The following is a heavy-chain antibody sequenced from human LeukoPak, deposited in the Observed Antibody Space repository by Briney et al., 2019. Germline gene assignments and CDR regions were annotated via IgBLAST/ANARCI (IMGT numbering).Heavy chain of an antibody. D-gene: IGHD6-19*01. CDR3: ARDGPYSSGWYDY. CDR2: ISSSSSYI. J-gene: IGHJ4*02. CDR1: GFTFSRYS. V-gene: IGHV3-21*01. Sequence: PGGSLRLSCAASGFTFSRYSMNWVRQAPGKGLEWVSSISSSSSYIYYADSVKGRFTISRDNAKNSLYLQMNSLRAEDTAVYYCARDGPYSSGWYDYWGQGTLVTVSS.